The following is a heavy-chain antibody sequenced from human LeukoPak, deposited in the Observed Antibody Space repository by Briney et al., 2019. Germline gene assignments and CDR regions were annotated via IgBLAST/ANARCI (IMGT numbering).Heavy chain of an antibody. CDR1: GFTFNSYA. J-gene: IGHJ3*02. CDR2: ISGSGGST. V-gene: IGHV3-23*01. D-gene: IGHD6-19*01. CDR3: ARGMAGNDAFDI. Sequence: GGSLRLSCAASGFTFNSYAMSWVRQAPGKGLEWISSISGSGGSTYYADSVKGRFTISRDNSKNTLYLQMNSLRAEDTAVYYCARGMAGNDAFDIWGQGTMVTVSS.